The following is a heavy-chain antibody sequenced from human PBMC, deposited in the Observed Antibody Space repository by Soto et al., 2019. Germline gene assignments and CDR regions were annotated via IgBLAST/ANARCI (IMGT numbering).Heavy chain of an antibody. CDR2: INAGNGNT. CDR1: GYTFTSYA. CDR3: SGEGGVILWFGFDY. D-gene: IGHD3-10*01. Sequence: QVQLVQSGAEVKKPGASVKVSCKASGYTFTSYAMHWVRQAPGQRLEWMGWINAGNGNTKYSQKFQGRVTITRDTSASTAYMELSSLRSEDTAVYYWSGEGGVILWFGFDYWGQGTLVTVSS. V-gene: IGHV1-3*01. J-gene: IGHJ4*02.